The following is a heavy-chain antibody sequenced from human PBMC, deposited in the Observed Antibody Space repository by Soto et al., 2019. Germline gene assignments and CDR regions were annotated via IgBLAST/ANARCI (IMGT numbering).Heavy chain of an antibody. V-gene: IGHV4-30-4*01. Sequence: SETLSLTCAVSGGSISSGNNYWSRIRQPPGKGLEWIGFIHHSGSTYYNPSLRGRVDILVDTSKNYFSLRLTSLTAADTAVYYCASAPAYSGNYCWFDPWGQGTLVTVSS. CDR3: ASAPAYSGNYCWFDP. CDR2: IHHSGST. J-gene: IGHJ5*02. CDR1: GGSISSGNNY. D-gene: IGHD1-26*01.